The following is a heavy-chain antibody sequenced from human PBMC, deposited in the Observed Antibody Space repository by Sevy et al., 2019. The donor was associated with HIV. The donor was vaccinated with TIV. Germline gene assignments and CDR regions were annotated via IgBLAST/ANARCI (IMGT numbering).Heavy chain of an antibody. V-gene: IGHV1-2*06. CDR1: GYTFTGYY. CDR2: INPNSGGT. J-gene: IGHJ4*02. CDR3: ARVDNFYYDSSGYRDY. D-gene: IGHD3-22*01. Sequence: ASVKVSCKASGYTFTGYYMHWVRQAPGQGLEWMGRINPNSGGTNYAQKFQGRVTMTRDTSISTAYMELSRLRSDDTAVYYCARVDNFYYDSSGYRDYWGQRTLVTVSS.